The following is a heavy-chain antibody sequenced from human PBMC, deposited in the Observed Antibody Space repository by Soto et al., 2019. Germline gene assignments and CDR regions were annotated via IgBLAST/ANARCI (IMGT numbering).Heavy chain of an antibody. J-gene: IGHJ4*02. Sequence: QVQLVESGGGVGQPGRSLRLSCAASGFTFSGYGMHWVRQAPGEGLEWVAVISYDGSNKYSADSVKDRFTISRDNSKNTLYLQMNSLRAEDTAVYYCAKVPDSSGWYYFDYWGQGTLVTVSS. D-gene: IGHD6-19*01. CDR1: GFTFSGYG. V-gene: IGHV3-30*18. CDR3: AKVPDSSGWYYFDY. CDR2: ISYDGSNK.